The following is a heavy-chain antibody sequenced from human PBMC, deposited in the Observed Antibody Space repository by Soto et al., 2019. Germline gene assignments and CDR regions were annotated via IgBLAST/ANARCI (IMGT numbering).Heavy chain of an antibody. CDR3: ARALGSWGSYYFDH. J-gene: IGHJ4*02. Sequence: QITLKESGPTLVRPTQTLTLTCTVSGFSLDTWGVGVGWIRQPPGKAPEWLAIIYWDDDKRYSPSLKNRLTITKDTSNNQVVLTVTNMDPVDTVTYYCARALGSWGSYYFDHWGQGTLVTVSS. CDR2: IYWDDDK. V-gene: IGHV2-5*02. CDR1: GFSLDTWGVG. D-gene: IGHD3-16*01.